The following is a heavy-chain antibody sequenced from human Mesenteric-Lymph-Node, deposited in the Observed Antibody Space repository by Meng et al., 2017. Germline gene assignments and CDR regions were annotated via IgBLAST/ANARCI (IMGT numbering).Heavy chain of an antibody. Sequence: QPHDSVHVLVKPSQTLSPTYPVSGGSISSGDYYWSWIRQPPGKGLEWIRYIHHSGSAYYNPSLKSRVSISVDTSKNQFSLNLNSMTAADTAVYYCASFDHIPRRNYFDYWGQGTLVTVSS. CDR3: ASFDHIPRRNYFDY. CDR2: IHHSGSA. CDR1: GGSISSGDYY. J-gene: IGHJ4*02. D-gene: IGHD2-21*01. V-gene: IGHV4-30-4*01.